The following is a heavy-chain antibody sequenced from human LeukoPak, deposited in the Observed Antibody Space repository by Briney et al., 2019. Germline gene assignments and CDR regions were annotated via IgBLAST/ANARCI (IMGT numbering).Heavy chain of an antibody. CDR3: ARVMSHGGNSHYYYYMDV. CDR1: GGSISSSSYY. J-gene: IGHJ6*03. CDR2: IYYNGGS. V-gene: IGHV4-39*07. Sequence: SETLSLTCTVSGGSISSSSYYWGWIRQPPGKGLEWIGNIYYNGGSYYNSSLKGRVTISIDTSKNQFSLKLSSVTAADTAVYYCARVMSHGGNSHYYYYMDVWGKGTTVTISS. D-gene: IGHD4-23*01.